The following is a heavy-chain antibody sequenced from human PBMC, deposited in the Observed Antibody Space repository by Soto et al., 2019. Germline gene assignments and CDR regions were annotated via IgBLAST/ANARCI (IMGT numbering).Heavy chain of an antibody. CDR3: ARSDGRY. CDR2: IFYSGST. V-gene: IGHV4-39*07. CDR1: GGSISSSIYY. J-gene: IGHJ4*02. Sequence: SETLSLTCTVSGGSISSSIYYGGWIRRPPGKGLVWIGSIFYSGSTYYNPSLKSRVTISVDTSKNQFSLKLSSVTAADTAVYYCARSDGRYWGQGTLVTVSS.